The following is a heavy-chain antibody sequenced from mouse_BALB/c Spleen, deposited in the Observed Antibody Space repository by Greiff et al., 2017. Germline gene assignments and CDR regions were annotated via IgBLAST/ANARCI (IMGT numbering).Heavy chain of an antibody. J-gene: IGHJ3*01. CDR3: ASPTNYYGSSWAY. CDR1: GFTFSSYA. Sequence: EVKVEESGGGLVKPGGSLKLSCAASGFTFSSYAMSWVRQTPEKRLEWVASISSGGSTYYPDSVKGRFTISRDNARNILYLQMSSLRSEDTAMYYCASPTNYYGSSWAYWGQGTLVTVSA. V-gene: IGHV5-6-5*01. CDR2: ISSGGST. D-gene: IGHD1-1*01.